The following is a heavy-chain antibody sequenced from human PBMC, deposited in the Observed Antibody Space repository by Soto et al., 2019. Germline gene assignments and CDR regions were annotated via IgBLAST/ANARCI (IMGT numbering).Heavy chain of an antibody. V-gene: IGHV1-3*01. CDR3: ARGLGPAASAFDI. CDR1: GYTFTSYA. Sequence: EASVKVSCKASGYTFTSYAMHWVRQAPGQRLEWMGWINAGNGNTKYSQKSQGRVTITRDTSASTAYMELSSLRSEDTAVYYCARGLGPAASAFDIWGQGTMVTVSS. CDR2: INAGNGNT. J-gene: IGHJ3*02. D-gene: IGHD2-2*01.